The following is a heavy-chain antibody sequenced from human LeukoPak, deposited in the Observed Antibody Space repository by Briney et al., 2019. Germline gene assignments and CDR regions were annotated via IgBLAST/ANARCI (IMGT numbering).Heavy chain of an antibody. J-gene: IGHJ4*02. CDR3: ARDHSNYYGSGSYPY. CDR1: GGTFSSYA. V-gene: IGHV1-69*13. CDR2: IIPIFGTA. D-gene: IGHD3-10*01. Sequence: SVKVSCKASGGTFSSYAISWVRQAPGQGLEWMGGIIPIFGTANYAQKFQGRVTITADESTSTAYMELSSLRSEDTAVYYCARDHSNYYGSGSYPYWGQGTLVTVSS.